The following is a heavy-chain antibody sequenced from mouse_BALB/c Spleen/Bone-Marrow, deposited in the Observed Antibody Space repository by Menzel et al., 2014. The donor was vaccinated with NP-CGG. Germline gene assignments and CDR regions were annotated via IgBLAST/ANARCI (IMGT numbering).Heavy chain of an antibody. Sequence: EVKVVESGGGLVQPGGSLKLSCAASGFTFSNYGMSWVRQTPDKRLDLVATINSNGGTTYYPDSVKGRFTISRDNAKNTLYLQMSSLKSEDTAIYFCARGLFYVAYGPGFAYWGQGTLVTVSA. D-gene: IGHD2-13*01. V-gene: IGHV5-6-3*01. J-gene: IGHJ3*01. CDR2: INSNGGTT. CDR3: ARGLFYVAYGPGFAY. CDR1: GFTFSNYG.